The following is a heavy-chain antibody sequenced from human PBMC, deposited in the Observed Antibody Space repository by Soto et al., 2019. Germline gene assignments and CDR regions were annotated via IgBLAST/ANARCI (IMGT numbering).Heavy chain of an antibody. CDR2: ISYDGSNK. J-gene: IGHJ4*02. CDR3: AKDLGYDSSGYYYLPSY. D-gene: IGHD3-22*01. CDR1: GFTFSSYG. V-gene: IGHV3-30*18. Sequence: SLILSCAASGFTFSSYGMHWVRQAPGKGLEWVAVISYDGSNKYYADSVKGRFTISRDNSKNTLYLQMNSLRAEDTAVYYCAKDLGYDSSGYYYLPSYWGQGTLVTVSS.